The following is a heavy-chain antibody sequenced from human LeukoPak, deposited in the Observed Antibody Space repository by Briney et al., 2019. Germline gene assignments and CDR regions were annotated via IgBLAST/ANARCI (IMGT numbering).Heavy chain of an antibody. CDR1: GFTFDDYA. D-gene: IGHD4-17*01. CDR2: ISGDGGST. V-gene: IGHV3-43*02. CDR3: AKAPETYGDFHLRGYYYGMDV. Sequence: GGSLRLSCAASGFTFDDYAMHWVRQAPGKGLEWVSLISGDGGSTYYADSVKGRFTISRDNSKNSLCLQMNSLRTEDTALYYCAKAPETYGDFHLRGYYYGMDVWGQGTTVTVSS. J-gene: IGHJ6*02.